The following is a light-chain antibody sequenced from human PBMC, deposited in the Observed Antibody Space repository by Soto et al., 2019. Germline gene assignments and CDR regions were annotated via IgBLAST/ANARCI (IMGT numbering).Light chain of an antibody. CDR2: DAS. CDR1: QSINRH. CDR3: QQRSNWPPLFT. J-gene: IGKJ3*01. Sequence: EIVLTQSPATLSLSPGERATLSCRASQSINRHLAWYRQKPGQAPRLLIYDASNRATGIPARFSGSGSGTDFTLTISSLEPEDFAVYYCQQRSNWPPLFTFGPGTKVDIK. V-gene: IGKV3-11*01.